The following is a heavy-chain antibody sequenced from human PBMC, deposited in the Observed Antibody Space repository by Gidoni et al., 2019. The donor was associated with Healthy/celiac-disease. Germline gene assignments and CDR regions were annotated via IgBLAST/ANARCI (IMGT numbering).Heavy chain of an antibody. Sequence: QVQLVESGGGVVQPGRSLRLSCAASGFTFSSYAMHWVRQAPGKGLAWVAVISHDGSNKYYADSVKGRFTISRDNSKNTLYLQMNSLRAEDTAVYYCARAQGGGWFDPWGQGTLVTVSS. V-gene: IGHV3-30-3*01. CDR3: ARAQGGGWFDP. CDR1: GFTFSSYA. J-gene: IGHJ5*02. D-gene: IGHD3-10*01. CDR2: ISHDGSNK.